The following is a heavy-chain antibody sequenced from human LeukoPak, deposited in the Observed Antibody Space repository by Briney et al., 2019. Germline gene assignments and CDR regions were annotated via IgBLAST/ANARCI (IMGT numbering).Heavy chain of an antibody. CDR2: INPKSGVT. J-gene: IGHJ4*02. CDR1: GYTFSDYF. D-gene: IGHD3-16*01. Sequence: ASVKVSFKASGYTFSDYFVHWVRQAPGQGPEWMGWINPKSGVTKYAQKFQGRVTMVWDTATTTVYMDLSSLTSDDPAVYFCARGWGSLYYFDFWGQGTLVTVSS. V-gene: IGHV1-2*02. CDR3: ARGWGSLYYFDF.